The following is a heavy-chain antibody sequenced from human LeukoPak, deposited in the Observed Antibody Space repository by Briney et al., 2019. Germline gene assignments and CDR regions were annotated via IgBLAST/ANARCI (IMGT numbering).Heavy chain of an antibody. CDR1: GFTFSRYA. V-gene: IGHV3-23*01. D-gene: IGHD6-19*01. CDR3: AKSPPFYSSGRYYFDY. J-gene: IGHJ4*02. Sequence: GGSLRLSCAASGFTFSRYAMSWVRQAPGKGLEWVSFISSSSSDIYYADSVKGRFTISRDSSKNTLYLQMNSLRAGDAAVYYCAKSPPFYSSGRYYFDYWGQGTLVTVSS. CDR2: ISSSSSDI.